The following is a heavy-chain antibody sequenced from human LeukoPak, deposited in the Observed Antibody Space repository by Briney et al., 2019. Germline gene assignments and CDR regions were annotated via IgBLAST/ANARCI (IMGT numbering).Heavy chain of an antibody. CDR3: AKDANYYDSSGYLIPFDY. J-gene: IGHJ4*02. CDR1: GFTFSRCA. D-gene: IGHD3-22*01. Sequence: GGSLRLSCSASGFTFSRCAMTWVRQLPGKGLDWVSSISGNGQQTYYADSVKGRFSVSRDNSKNILYLQMDSLRADDSALYYCAKDANYYDSSGYLIPFDYWGQGTLVTVSS. CDR2: ISGNGQQT. V-gene: IGHV3-23*01.